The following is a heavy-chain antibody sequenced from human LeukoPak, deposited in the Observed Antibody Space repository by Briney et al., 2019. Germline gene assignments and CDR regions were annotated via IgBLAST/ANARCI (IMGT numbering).Heavy chain of an antibody. CDR3: ARNGDYYFDY. V-gene: IGHV4-34*01. CDR2: INHRGST. D-gene: IGHD4-17*01. Sequence: SETLSLTCAVYGGSFSGYYWSWIRQPPGKGLEWIGEINHRGSTNYNPSLKSRVTISVDTSKNQFSLKLSSVTAADTAVYYCARNGDYYFDYWGQGTLVTVSS. CDR1: GGSFSGYY. J-gene: IGHJ4*02.